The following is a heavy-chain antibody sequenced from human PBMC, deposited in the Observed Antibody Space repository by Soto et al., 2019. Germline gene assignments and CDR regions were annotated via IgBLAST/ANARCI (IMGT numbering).Heavy chain of an antibody. CDR3: ARGVSCGSPSYNWFEP. CDR1: GGSFSGYY. J-gene: IGHJ5*02. D-gene: IGHD2-2*01. V-gene: IGHV4-34*01. Sequence: KPSVTLSLTCAVYGGSFSGYYWSWIRQPPGKGLEWIGEINHSGSTNYNPSLKSRVTISVDTSKNQFSMKLSSVTAAVTAVYYCARGVSCGSPSYNWFEPWCQGTLVTVSS. CDR2: INHSGST.